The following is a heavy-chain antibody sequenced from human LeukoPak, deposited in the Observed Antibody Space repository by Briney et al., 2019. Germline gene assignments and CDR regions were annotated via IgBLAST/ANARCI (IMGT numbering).Heavy chain of an antibody. Sequence: PGGSLRLSCAASGFTFSTYWMHWVRQAPGKGLVWVSRINGDGGTTTYADSVKGRFTISRDNAKNTLYLQMNSLRAEDTAVYYCVPYNWNYALNYWGQGTLVAVSS. CDR1: GFTFSTYW. J-gene: IGHJ4*02. CDR2: INGDGGTT. V-gene: IGHV3-74*01. CDR3: VPYNWNYALNY. D-gene: IGHD1-7*01.